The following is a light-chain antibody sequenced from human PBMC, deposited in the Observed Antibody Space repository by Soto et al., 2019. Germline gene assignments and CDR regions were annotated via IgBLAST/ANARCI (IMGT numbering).Light chain of an antibody. Sequence: QLVLTQSPSASGSLGASVKLTCTLSSGHSSYAIAWYQQQPEKGPRYLMNLNSDGSHSKGDGIPDRFSGSSSGAEHYLTISSLQSEDEADYYCQTWGTGAWVFGGGTKLTVL. J-gene: IGLJ3*02. CDR3: QTWGTGAWV. CDR2: LNSDGSH. CDR1: SGHSSYA. V-gene: IGLV4-69*01.